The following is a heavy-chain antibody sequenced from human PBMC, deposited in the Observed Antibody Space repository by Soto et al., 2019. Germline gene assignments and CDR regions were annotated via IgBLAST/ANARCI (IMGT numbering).Heavy chain of an antibody. J-gene: IGHJ4*02. CDR1: GGSISSGGYS. Sequence: SETLSLTCAVSGGSISSGGYSWSWSRQPPGKGLEWIGYIYHSGSIYYNPSLKSRVTISVDRSKNQFSLKLSSVTAADTAVYYCARVPGYSYAFDYWGQGTLVTVSS. D-gene: IGHD5-18*01. CDR3: ARVPGYSYAFDY. CDR2: IYHSGSI. V-gene: IGHV4-30-2*01.